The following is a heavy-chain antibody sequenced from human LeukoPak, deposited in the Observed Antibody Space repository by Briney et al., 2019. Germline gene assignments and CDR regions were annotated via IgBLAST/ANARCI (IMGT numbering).Heavy chain of an antibody. CDR3: VKYGDYFYGMDV. D-gene: IGHD4-17*01. Sequence: GGSLRLSCSASGFTFSSYAMHWVRQAPGKGLEYVSAISSNGGSTYYADSVKGRFTISRDNSKNTLYLQVSSLRAEDTAMYYYVKYGDYFYGMDVWGKGTTVTVSS. CDR1: GFTFSSYA. J-gene: IGHJ6*04. V-gene: IGHV3-64D*06. CDR2: ISSNGGST.